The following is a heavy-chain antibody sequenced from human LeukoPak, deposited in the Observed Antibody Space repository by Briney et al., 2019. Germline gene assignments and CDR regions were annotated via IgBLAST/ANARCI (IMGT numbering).Heavy chain of an antibody. CDR1: GFAFNVYA. J-gene: IGHJ3*01. V-gene: IGHV3-23*01. CDR3: AKDRENGNGIWDAFDV. D-gene: IGHD3-3*02. Sequence: GGSLRLSCAASGFAFNVYAMYWVGQAPGRGLGWVSTIGTPDPMYYANSVKGRFTISRDDSKNTLFLQMNSLRAEDSATYYCAKDRENGNGIWDAFDVWGQGTVAAVSS. CDR2: IGTPDPM.